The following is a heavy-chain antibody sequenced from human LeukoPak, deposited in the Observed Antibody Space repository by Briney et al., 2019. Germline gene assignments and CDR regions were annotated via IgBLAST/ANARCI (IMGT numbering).Heavy chain of an antibody. Sequence: SETLSLTCTVSGGSISSGDYYWSWIRQPPGKGLEWIGYIYYSGGTYYNPSLKSRVTISVDTSKNQFSLKLSSVTAADTAVYYCARGNRDYGGNSGYWYFDLWGRGTLVTVSS. CDR1: GGSISSGDYY. CDR3: ARGNRDYGGNSGYWYFDL. D-gene: IGHD4-23*01. CDR2: IYYSGGT. V-gene: IGHV4-30-4*01. J-gene: IGHJ2*01.